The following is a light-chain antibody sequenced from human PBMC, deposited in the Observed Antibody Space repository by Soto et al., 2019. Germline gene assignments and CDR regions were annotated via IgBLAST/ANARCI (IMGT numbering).Light chain of an antibody. V-gene: IGLV1-40*01. J-gene: IGLJ1*01. Sequence: QSALTQPPSVSGAPGQRVTISCTGSSSNIGAGYDVHWYQQLPGTAPKLLIYGNSNRPSGVPDRFSGSKSGTSASLAITGLQVEDEADYCCQSYDSSHYVFGTGTKVTV. CDR1: SSNIGAGYD. CDR2: GNS. CDR3: QSYDSSHYV.